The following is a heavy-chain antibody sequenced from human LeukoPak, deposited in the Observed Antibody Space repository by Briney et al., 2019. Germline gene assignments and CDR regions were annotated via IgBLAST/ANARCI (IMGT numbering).Heavy chain of an antibody. CDR3: ARGVYGSRSTSLADF. Sequence: PGGSLRLSCAASGFTFSSYAMSWVRQAPGKGLEWVSAISGSGGRTYYADSVKGRFTISRDNSKNTVYLQMNSLRPEDTVVYYCARGVYGSRSTSLADFWGQGTLVTVSS. CDR1: GFTFSSYA. D-gene: IGHD3-10*01. CDR2: ISGSGGRT. V-gene: IGHV3-23*01. J-gene: IGHJ4*02.